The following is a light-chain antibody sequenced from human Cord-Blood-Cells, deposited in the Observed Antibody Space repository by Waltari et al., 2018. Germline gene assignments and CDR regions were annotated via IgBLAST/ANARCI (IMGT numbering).Light chain of an antibody. Sequence: SALTQPLSVSESPGPSITPHFPGTSSDLGSANLVSWYQQHPGKAPKLMIYEGSKRPSGVSNRFSGSKSGNTASLTISGLQAEDEADYYCCSYAGSSTWVFGGGTKLTVL. CDR1: SSDLGSANL. J-gene: IGLJ3*02. CDR3: CSYAGSSTWV. V-gene: IGLV2-23*01. CDR2: EGS.